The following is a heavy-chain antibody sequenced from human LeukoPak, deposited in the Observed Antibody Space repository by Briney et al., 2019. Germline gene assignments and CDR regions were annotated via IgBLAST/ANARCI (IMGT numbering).Heavy chain of an antibody. CDR3: AKKGATTGDFDY. V-gene: IGHV3-23*01. J-gene: IGHJ4*02. Sequence: QTGGSLRLSCAASGFTFSSYAMSWVRQAAGKGLEWVSTISVSGGSTYYADSVKGRFTISRDNSKNTLYLQMNSLRAEDTAVYYCAKKGATTGDFDYWGQGTLVTVSS. CDR2: ISVSGGST. CDR1: GFTFSSYA. D-gene: IGHD1-26*01.